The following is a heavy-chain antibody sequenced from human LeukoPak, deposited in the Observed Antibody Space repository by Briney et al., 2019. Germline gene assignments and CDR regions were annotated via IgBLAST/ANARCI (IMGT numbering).Heavy chain of an antibody. Sequence: SETLSLTCTVSGYSISSGYYWGWIRQPPGKGLEWIGNIYHGGSTYYNPSLKSRVTISVDTSKNQFSLKVRSVTAADTAVYYCARAAAKLSYMDVWGKGTTVTVSS. CDR2: IYHGGST. J-gene: IGHJ6*03. CDR1: GYSISSGYY. CDR3: ARAAAKLSYMDV. V-gene: IGHV4-38-2*02. D-gene: IGHD6-25*01.